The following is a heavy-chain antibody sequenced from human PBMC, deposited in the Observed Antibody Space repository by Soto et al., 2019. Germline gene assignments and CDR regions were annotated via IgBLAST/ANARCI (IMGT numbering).Heavy chain of an antibody. Sequence: GESLKISCKGSGYSFSTYWIGWVRQMPGKGLEWMGIIYPGDSDTRYNPSFQGQVTISADKSISTAYLQWNSLKASDTAMYYCARGHCSSTSCYHSGDYWGQGTLVTVSS. CDR3: ARGHCSSTSCYHSGDY. CDR1: GYSFSTYW. D-gene: IGHD2-2*01. CDR2: IYPGDSDT. J-gene: IGHJ4*02. V-gene: IGHV5-51*01.